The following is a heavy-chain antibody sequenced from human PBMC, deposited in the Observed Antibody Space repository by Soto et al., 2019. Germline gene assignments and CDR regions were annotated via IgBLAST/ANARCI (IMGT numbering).Heavy chain of an antibody. CDR2: ISYDGSNK. Sequence: PGGSLRLSCAASGFTFSSYGMHWVRQAPGKGLEWVAVISYDGSNKYYADSVKGRFTISRDNSKNTLYLQMNSLRAEDTAVYYCAKEQAGFDYWGQGTLVTVSS. J-gene: IGHJ4*02. CDR1: GFTFSSYG. D-gene: IGHD6-19*01. CDR3: AKEQAGFDY. V-gene: IGHV3-30*18.